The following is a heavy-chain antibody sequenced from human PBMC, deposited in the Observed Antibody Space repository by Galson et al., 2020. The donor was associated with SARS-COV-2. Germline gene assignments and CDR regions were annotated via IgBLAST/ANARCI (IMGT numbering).Heavy chain of an antibody. J-gene: IGHJ4*02. Sequence: TGGSLRLSCAASGFTFSSYSMNWVRQAPGKGLEWVSSISSSSSYIYYADSVKGRFTISRDNAKNSLYLQMNSLRAEDTAVYYCASGALRYFDWLLSNLDYWGQGTLVTVSS. CDR2: ISSSSSYI. CDR3: ASGALRYFDWLLSNLDY. CDR1: GFTFSSYS. D-gene: IGHD3-9*01. V-gene: IGHV3-21*01.